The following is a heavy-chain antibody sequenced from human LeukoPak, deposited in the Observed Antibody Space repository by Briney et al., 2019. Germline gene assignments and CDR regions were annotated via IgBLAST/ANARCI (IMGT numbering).Heavy chain of an antibody. CDR3: AKGWFGKVGDY. J-gene: IGHJ4*02. V-gene: IGHV3-23*01. CDR2: ISGSGETT. D-gene: IGHD3-10*01. Sequence: GGSLRLSCAASGFTFSSYALSWVRQAPGKGLEWVSTISGSGETTYYADSVKGRLIISRHNFKSTLYLQINTLRVEDTAVYYCAKGWFGKVGDYWGQGTLVTVSS. CDR1: GFTFSSYA.